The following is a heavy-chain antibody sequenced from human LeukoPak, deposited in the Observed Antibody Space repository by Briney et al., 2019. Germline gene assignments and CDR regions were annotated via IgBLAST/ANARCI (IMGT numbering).Heavy chain of an antibody. D-gene: IGHD3-9*01. Sequence: ASVKVSCKASGYTFTGYYMHWVRQAPGQGLEWMGWINPNSGGTNYAQKLQGRVTMTTDTSTSTAYMELRSLRSDDTAVYYCARHGDVLTGYRTGIDYWGQGTLVTVSS. V-gene: IGHV1-2*02. CDR1: GYTFTGYY. CDR2: INPNSGGT. CDR3: ARHGDVLTGYRTGIDY. J-gene: IGHJ4*02.